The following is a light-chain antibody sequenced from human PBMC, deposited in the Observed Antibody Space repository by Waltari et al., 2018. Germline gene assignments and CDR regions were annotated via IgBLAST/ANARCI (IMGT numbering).Light chain of an antibody. CDR1: NSNIGSNY. V-gene: IGLV1-47*01. J-gene: IGLJ3*02. CDR2: MNN. CDR3: AAWDDSLSGWV. Sequence: QSVLTQPPSASGTPGQRVTISCSGDNSNIGSNYVFWYQQLPGTAPKLLIYMNNQRPSGFPDRFSGSKSGTSASLAISGLRSEHEADYYCAAWDDSLSGWVFGGGTKLTVL.